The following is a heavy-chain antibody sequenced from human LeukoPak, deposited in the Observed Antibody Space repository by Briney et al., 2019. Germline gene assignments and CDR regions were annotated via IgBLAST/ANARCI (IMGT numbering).Heavy chain of an antibody. Sequence: PGGSLRLSCAASGFTFSSYWMSWVRQAPGKGLEWVANIKQDGSEKYYVDSVKGRFTISRDNAKNSLYLQMNSLRAEDTAVYYCARDGRYDSSGYYYAYGLDVWGQGTTVTVSS. CDR2: IKQDGSEK. D-gene: IGHD3-22*01. CDR1: GFTFSSYW. CDR3: ARDGRYDSSGYYYAYGLDV. V-gene: IGHV3-7*03. J-gene: IGHJ6*02.